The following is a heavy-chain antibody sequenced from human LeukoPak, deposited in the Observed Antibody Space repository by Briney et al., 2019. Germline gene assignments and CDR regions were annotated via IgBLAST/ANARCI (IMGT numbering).Heavy chain of an antibody. CDR1: GFTFSSYS. Sequence: GALRLSCAASGFTFSSYSMNWVRQAPGKGLAWVASISSSSTYIYYADSVKGRFTISRDNAKNSLYLQMNSLRAEDMAVYYCARVYSGSYCADYWGQGTLVTVSS. CDR3: ARVYSGSYCADY. V-gene: IGHV3-21*01. CDR2: ISSSSTYI. D-gene: IGHD1-26*01. J-gene: IGHJ4*02.